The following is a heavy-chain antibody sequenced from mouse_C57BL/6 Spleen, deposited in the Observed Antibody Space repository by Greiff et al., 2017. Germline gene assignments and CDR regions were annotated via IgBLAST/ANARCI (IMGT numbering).Heavy chain of an antibody. CDR1: GYAFSSYW. CDR3: AKDYDHGGAMDY. J-gene: IGHJ4*01. V-gene: IGHV1-80*01. D-gene: IGHD2-4*01. CDR2: IYPGDGDT. Sequence: QVHVKQSGAELVKPGASVKISCKASGYAFSSYWMNWVKQRPGKGLEWIGQIYPGDGDTNYNGKFKGKATLTADKSSSTAYMQLSSLTSEDSAVYFCAKDYDHGGAMDYWGQGTSVTVSS.